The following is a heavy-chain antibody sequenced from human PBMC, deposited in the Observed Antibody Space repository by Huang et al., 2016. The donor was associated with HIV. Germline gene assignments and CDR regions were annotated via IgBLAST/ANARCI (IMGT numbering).Heavy chain of an antibody. CDR2: ISGYNGKT. CDR3: ARERYYYDRSGYYTPVEYFHH. Sequence: QVQLVQSGAEVKKPGASVKVSCKASGYTFTNYAINWVRQAPGQSLEWMGWISGYNGKTNYAPKVQGRVTMTKDTSTSTAYMELRSLISDDTAVYYCARERYYYDRSGYYTPVEYFHHWGQGTLVTVSS. J-gene: IGHJ1*01. CDR1: GYTFTNYA. D-gene: IGHD3-22*01. V-gene: IGHV1-18*01.